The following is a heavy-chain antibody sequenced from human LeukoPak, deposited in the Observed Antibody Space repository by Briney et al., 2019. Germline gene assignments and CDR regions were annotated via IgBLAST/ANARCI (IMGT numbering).Heavy chain of an antibody. D-gene: IGHD3-10*01. V-gene: IGHV4-39*01. Sequence: SETLSLTCTVSGGPISSSRYYWGWIRQPPGKGLEWIGSIYYSGSTYYNPSLKSRDTISVDTSKNQFSLKLSSVTAADTAVCYCARLSPYLGSGSSAFPDDFWGQGTLVTVSS. CDR2: IYYSGST. J-gene: IGHJ4*02. CDR3: ARLSPYLGSGSSAFPDDF. CDR1: GGPISSSRYY.